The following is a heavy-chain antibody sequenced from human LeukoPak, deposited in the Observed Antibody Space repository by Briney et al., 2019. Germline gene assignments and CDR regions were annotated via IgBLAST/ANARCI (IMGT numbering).Heavy chain of an antibody. D-gene: IGHD3-10*01. CDR2: DYCGGNT. Sequence: SETLSLTCTVSGFSVTTDSYRWGWIRQPPGKGLEWIGYDYCGGNTNYDPSLKRRVTISVDTSKNQFSLTLTSVTAAGTAVYFCARDHFGSLDSWGQGTLVTVSS. V-gene: IGHV4-61*01. CDR1: GFSVTTDSYR. CDR3: ARDHFGSLDS. J-gene: IGHJ4*02.